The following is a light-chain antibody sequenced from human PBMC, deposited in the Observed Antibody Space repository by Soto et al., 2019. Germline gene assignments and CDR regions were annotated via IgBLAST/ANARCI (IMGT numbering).Light chain of an antibody. CDR3: AAWDDSLHGV. V-gene: IGLV1-44*01. Sequence: QSVLTQSPSASGTPGQRVTISCSGSSSNIGSNTVNWYKQLPGAAPKLLIYNDNQRPSGVPDRFSGSKSGTSASLAISGLQSEDEADYYCAAWDDSLHGVFGGGTKVTVL. CDR2: NDN. J-gene: IGLJ3*02. CDR1: SSNIGSNT.